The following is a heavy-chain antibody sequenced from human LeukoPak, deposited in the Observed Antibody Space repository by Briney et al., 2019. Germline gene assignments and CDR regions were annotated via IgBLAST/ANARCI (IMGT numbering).Heavy chain of an antibody. J-gene: IGHJ4*02. Sequence: PWGSLRLSCAASGFTFSRYNMNWVRQAPGKGLEWVSSISSTGSYIYYADSVKGRFTISRDNAKNSLFLQMNSLRAEDTAVYYCARDRETWYFDFWGQGTLVTVSS. CDR3: ARDRETWYFDF. V-gene: IGHV3-21*01. CDR2: ISSTGSYI. CDR1: GFTFSRYN.